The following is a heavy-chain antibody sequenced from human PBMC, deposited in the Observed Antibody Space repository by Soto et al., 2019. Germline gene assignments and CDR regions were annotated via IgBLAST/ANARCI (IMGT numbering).Heavy chain of an antibody. J-gene: IGHJ6*03. CDR2: TYFRSKWYN. CDR3: ARGSWDDVSGHYYMDV. V-gene: IGHV6-1*01. D-gene: IGHD1-1*01. CDR1: GDSVSSNSAG. Sequence: QVQLQQSGPGLVKPSQTLSLTCDISGDSVSSNSAGWNWISQTPSRGLEWLGRTYFRSKWYNNYALSGKSRVSHNPDTAKNQFSLQLNSVTPEDTAVYYCARGSWDDVSGHYYMDVWGKGTTVTVSS.